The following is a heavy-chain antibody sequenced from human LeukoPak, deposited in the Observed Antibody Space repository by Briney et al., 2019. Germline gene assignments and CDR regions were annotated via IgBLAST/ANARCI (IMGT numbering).Heavy chain of an antibody. CDR2: IIPILGIA. Sequence: HEASVKVSCKACLGTFSSYAISWVRQAPGQGLEWMGRIIPILGIANYAQKFQGRDTITADKSTSTAYMELSSLRSEDTAVYYCASPMTRNYGDYGSAYWGQGTLVTVSS. CDR3: ASPMTRNYGDYGSAY. J-gene: IGHJ4*02. V-gene: IGHV1-69*04. CDR1: LGTFSSYA. D-gene: IGHD4-17*01.